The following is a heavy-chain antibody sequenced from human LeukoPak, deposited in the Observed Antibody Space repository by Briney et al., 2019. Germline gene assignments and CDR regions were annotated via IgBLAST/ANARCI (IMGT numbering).Heavy chain of an antibody. J-gene: IGHJ6*03. CDR3: ARVGYDILTGYSSYYYYYMDV. D-gene: IGHD3-9*01. Sequence: ASVKVSCKASGYTFTSYDINWVRQATGQGLEWMGWMNPNRGNTGYAQKFQGRVTITRNTSISTAYMELSSLRSEDTAVYYCARVGYDILTGYSSYYYYYMDVWGKGTTVTVSS. CDR2: MNPNRGNT. CDR1: GYTFTSYD. V-gene: IGHV1-8*03.